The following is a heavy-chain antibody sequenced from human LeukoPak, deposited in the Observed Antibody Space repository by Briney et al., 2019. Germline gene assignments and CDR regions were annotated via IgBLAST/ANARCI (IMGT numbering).Heavy chain of an antibody. Sequence: GGSLRLSCAASGFTFSSYGMHCVRQAPGKGLEWVAVIWTDGSKKYYADSVKGRFTISRDNSKNTLYLQMNSLRAEDTAVYYCARSGDGMDVWGQGTTVTVSS. CDR3: ARSGDGMDV. J-gene: IGHJ6*02. V-gene: IGHV3-33*01. CDR1: GFTFSSYG. CDR2: IWTDGSKK.